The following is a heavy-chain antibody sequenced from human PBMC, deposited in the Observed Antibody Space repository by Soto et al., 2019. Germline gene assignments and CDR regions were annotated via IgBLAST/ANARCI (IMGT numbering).Heavy chain of an antibody. J-gene: IGHJ6*02. D-gene: IGHD2-8*01. V-gene: IGHV1-8*01. CDR2: MNPNSGNT. CDR1: GYTFTSYD. CDR3: ARGGLVYAINHYYGLDV. Sequence: SSVKVSCKDSGYTFTSYDINWVRQATGQELEWMGWMNPNSGNTGYAQKFQGRVTMTRNTSISTAYMELSSLRSEDTAVYYCARGGLVYAINHYYGLDVWGQGTTVTVSS.